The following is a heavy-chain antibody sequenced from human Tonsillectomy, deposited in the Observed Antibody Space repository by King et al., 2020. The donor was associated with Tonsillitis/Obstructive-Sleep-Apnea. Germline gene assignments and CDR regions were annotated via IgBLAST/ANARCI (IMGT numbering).Heavy chain of an antibody. V-gene: IGHV1-18*01. CDR2: ISPYNGNT. CDR3: ARDPLYYYMDV. Sequence: VQLVESGAEVKKPGASVKVSCKSSGYTFTSYGINWLRQAPGQGLEWMGRISPYNGNTDYAQKFQGRVTMTTDTSTSTAYMELRSLRSDDTAVYYCARDPLYYYMDVWGKGTTVTVSS. CDR1: GYTFTSYG. J-gene: IGHJ6*03.